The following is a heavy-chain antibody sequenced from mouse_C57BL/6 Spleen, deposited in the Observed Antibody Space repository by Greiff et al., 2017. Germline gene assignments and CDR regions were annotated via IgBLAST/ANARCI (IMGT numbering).Heavy chain of an antibody. D-gene: IGHD1-1*01. CDR3: ARSLHYYGSSYGAMDY. J-gene: IGHJ4*01. CDR2: ISNKANGYTT. V-gene: IGHV7-3*01. CDR1: GFTFTDYY. Sequence: EVQRVESGGGLVQPGGSLSLSCAASGFTFTDYYMSWVRQPPGKALEWLGFISNKANGYTTEYSASVKGRFTISRDNSQSILYLQMNALRAEDSATYYCARSLHYYGSSYGAMDYWGQGTSVTVSS.